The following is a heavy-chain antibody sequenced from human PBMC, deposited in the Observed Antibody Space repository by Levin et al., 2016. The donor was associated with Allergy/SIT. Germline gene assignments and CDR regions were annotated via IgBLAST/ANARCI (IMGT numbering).Heavy chain of an antibody. J-gene: IGHJ4*02. CDR3: AKDLRYCSGGSCGTLDY. D-gene: IGHD2-15*01. V-gene: IGHV3-23*01. Sequence: WIRQPPGKGLEWVSAISGSGGSTYYADSVKGRFTISRDNSKNTLYLQMNSLRAEDTAVYYCAKDLRYCSGGSCGTLDYWGQGTLVTVSS. CDR2: ISGSGGST.